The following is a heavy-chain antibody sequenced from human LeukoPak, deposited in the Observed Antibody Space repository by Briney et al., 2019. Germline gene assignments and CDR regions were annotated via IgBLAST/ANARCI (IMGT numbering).Heavy chain of an antibody. J-gene: IGHJ4*02. CDR3: APSTYSGSPPFDY. D-gene: IGHD1-26*01. V-gene: IGHV3-21*01. Sequence: PGGSLRLSCAASGFTFSSYSTNWVRQAPGKGLEWVSSITSSSSYIYYADSVKGRFTISRDNAKNSLYLQMNSLRAEDTAVYYCAPSTYSGSPPFDYWGQGTLVTVSS. CDR2: ITSSSSYI. CDR1: GFTFSSYS.